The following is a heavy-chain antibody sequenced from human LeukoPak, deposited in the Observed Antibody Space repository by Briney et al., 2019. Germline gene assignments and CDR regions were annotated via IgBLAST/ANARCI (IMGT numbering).Heavy chain of an antibody. J-gene: IGHJ4*02. CDR2: IYTSGST. D-gene: IGHD3-3*02. Sequence: SETLSLTCTVSGGSISSGSYYWSWIRQPAGKGLEWIGRIYTSGSTNYNPSLKSRVTISVDTSKNQFSLKLSSVTAADSAVYYCSRVLQRAFFDYWGQGTLVTVSS. CDR1: GGSISSGSYY. V-gene: IGHV4-61*02. CDR3: SRVLQRAFFDY.